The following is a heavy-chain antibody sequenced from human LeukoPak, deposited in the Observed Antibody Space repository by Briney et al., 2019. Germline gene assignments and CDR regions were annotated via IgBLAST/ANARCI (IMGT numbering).Heavy chain of an antibody. V-gene: IGHV3-30*18. D-gene: IGHD6-13*01. CDR1: GFTFSSYG. Sequence: GGSLRLSCAASGFTFSSYGMHRVRQAPGKGLEWVAVISYDGSNKYYADSVKGRFTISRDNSKNTLYLQMNSLRAEDTAVYYCAKEYPYSSSWRRVYYFDYWGQGTLVTVSS. J-gene: IGHJ4*02. CDR3: AKEYPYSSSWRRVYYFDY. CDR2: ISYDGSNK.